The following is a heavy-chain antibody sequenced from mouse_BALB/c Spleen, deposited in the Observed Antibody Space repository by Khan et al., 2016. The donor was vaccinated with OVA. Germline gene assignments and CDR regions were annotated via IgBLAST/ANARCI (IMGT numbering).Heavy chain of an antibody. Sequence: QVQLQQPGAELVRPGSSVKISCKASGYAFSSYGMNWVKQTPGQGLEWIGQIYPGDGNTHYNGNFKGKATLTADNSSSTAYMQLSSLTSEDSAVYYGARFDYWLAYWGQGTLVTVSA. CDR3: ARFDYWLAY. CDR2: IYPGDGNT. CDR1: GYAFSSYG. J-gene: IGHJ3*01. D-gene: IGHD2-4*01. V-gene: IGHV1-80*01.